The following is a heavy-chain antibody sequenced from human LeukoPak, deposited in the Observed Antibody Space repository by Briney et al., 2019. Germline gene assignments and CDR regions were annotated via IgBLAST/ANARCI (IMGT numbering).Heavy chain of an antibody. CDR2: MNNDGGIR. CDR3: ARDQLEPSRWFDY. J-gene: IGHJ4*02. CDR1: GFTFSTYW. D-gene: IGHD1-1*01. Sequence: SGGSLRLSCAASGFTFSTYWMHWVRQAPGKGLVWVSRMNNDGGIRDYADSVKGRFTISRDNAKNTLYLQMNSLRVEDTAVYYCARDQLEPSRWFDYWGQGTLVTVSS. V-gene: IGHV3-74*01.